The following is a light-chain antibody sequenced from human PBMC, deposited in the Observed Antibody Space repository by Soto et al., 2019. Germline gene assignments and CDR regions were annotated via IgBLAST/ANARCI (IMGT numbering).Light chain of an antibody. CDR1: TSDVGGYDY. CDR2: EVS. J-gene: IGLJ1*01. Sequence: QSALTQPASVSESPGQSITISCTGTTSDVGGYDYVSWYQQHPGKAPKLLIFEVSSRPSGVSSRFSGSRSANSASLTISGLQAEDEADYYCSSFTKSSTYVFGTGTQLTVL. V-gene: IGLV2-14*03. CDR3: SSFTKSSTYV.